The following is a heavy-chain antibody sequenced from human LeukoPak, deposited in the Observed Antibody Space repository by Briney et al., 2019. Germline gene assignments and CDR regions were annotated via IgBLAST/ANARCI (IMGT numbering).Heavy chain of an antibody. Sequence: SETLSLTCAVHGGSFSGYYWSWIRQPPGKGLEWIGEINHSGSTNYNPSLKSRVTISVDTSKNQFSLKLSSVTAADTAVYYCARYPIAAAGRGAKHYDYWGQGTLVTVSS. D-gene: IGHD6-13*01. J-gene: IGHJ4*02. CDR2: INHSGST. CDR3: ARYPIAAAGRGAKHYDY. V-gene: IGHV4-34*01. CDR1: GGSFSGYY.